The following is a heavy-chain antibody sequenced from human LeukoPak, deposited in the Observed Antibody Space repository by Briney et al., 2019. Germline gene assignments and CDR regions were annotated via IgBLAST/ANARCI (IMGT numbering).Heavy chain of an antibody. D-gene: IGHD3-10*01. CDR2: IKSKTDGGTT. Sequence: GGSLRLSCAASGFTFGNAWMSWVRQAPGKGLEWVGRIKSKTDGGTTDYAAPVKGRFTISRDDSKNTLYLQINSLKTEDTAVYYCTTDLTMVRGVIVYFDYWGQGTLVTVSS. CDR3: TTDLTMVRGVIVYFDY. CDR1: GFTFGNAW. J-gene: IGHJ4*02. V-gene: IGHV3-15*01.